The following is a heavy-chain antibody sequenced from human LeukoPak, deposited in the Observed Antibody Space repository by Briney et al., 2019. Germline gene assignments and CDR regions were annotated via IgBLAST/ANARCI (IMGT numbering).Heavy chain of an antibody. J-gene: IGHJ4*02. Sequence: GRSLRLSCAASGFTFSSYNMNWVRQAPGKGLEWVSYISASSSTIYYADSVKGRFTISRDNAKNSLYLQMNSLRAEDTAVFYCARGPYYSGSGTITPFDYWGQGTLVTVSS. CDR1: GFTFSSYN. V-gene: IGHV3-48*01. CDR2: ISASSSTI. D-gene: IGHD3-10*01. CDR3: ARGPYYSGSGTITPFDY.